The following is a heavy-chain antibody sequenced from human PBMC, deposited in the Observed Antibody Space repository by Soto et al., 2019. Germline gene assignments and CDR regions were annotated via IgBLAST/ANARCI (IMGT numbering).Heavy chain of an antibody. J-gene: IGHJ6*03. CDR3: ARKDSGYGDYMDV. CDR2: IYYSGST. Sequence: SETLSLTCTVSGGSISSGGYYWSWIRQHPGKGLEWIGYIYYSGSTYYNPSLKSRVTMSVDTSENQFSLRLSSVTAADTAVYYCARKDSGYGDYMDVWGKGTTVTGSS. V-gene: IGHV4-31*03. D-gene: IGHD5-12*01. CDR1: GGSISSGGYY.